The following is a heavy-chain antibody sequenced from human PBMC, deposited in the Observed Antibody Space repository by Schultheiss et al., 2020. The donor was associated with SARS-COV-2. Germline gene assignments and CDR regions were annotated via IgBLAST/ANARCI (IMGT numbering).Heavy chain of an antibody. D-gene: IGHD6-19*01. Sequence: GESLKISCAASGYTFSTYSIHWVRQAPGKGLEWVAVISYDGSDKYYADSVKGRFTISRDNSKNTLYLHMNSLRAEDTAVYYCARRGAVVDYWGQGTLVTVSS. CDR3: ARRGAVVDY. CDR2: ISYDGSDK. CDR1: GYTFSTYS. V-gene: IGHV3-30*01. J-gene: IGHJ4*02.